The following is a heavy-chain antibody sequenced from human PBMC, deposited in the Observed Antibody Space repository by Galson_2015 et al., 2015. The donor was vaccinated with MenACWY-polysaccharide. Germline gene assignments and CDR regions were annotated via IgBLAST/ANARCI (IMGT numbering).Heavy chain of an antibody. CDR3: ARDEGSGEQWLVPFVDY. CDR2: ISSSSSYI. V-gene: IGHV3-21*01. J-gene: IGHJ4*02. Sequence: SLRLSCAASGFTFSSYSMNWVRQAPGNGLEWLSSISSSSSYIYYADSVKGRFTISRDNAKNSLYLQMNSLRAEDTAVYYCARDEGSGEQWLVPFVDYWGQGTLVTVSS. CDR1: GFTFSSYS. D-gene: IGHD6-19*01.